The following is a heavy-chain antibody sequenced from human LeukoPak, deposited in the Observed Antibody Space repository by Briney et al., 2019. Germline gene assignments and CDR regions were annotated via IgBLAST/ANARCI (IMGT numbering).Heavy chain of an antibody. V-gene: IGHV3-23*01. CDR1: GFTFSTIA. Sequence: GGSLRLSCAASGFTFSTIAMSWVRQAPGKGLEWVSTLSGSGGSTYYADSVKGRFAISRDNSKNTLSLQMNSLKVEDTAVYYCAKQVEMATFDYWGQGTLVTVSS. CDR3: AKQVEMATFDY. D-gene: IGHD5-24*01. J-gene: IGHJ4*02. CDR2: LSGSGGST.